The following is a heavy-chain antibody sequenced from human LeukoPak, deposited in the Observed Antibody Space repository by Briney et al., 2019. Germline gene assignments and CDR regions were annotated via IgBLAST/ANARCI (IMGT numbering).Heavy chain of an antibody. CDR3: AKEYYDFWSGYHGPLNY. J-gene: IGHJ4*02. V-gene: IGHV3-30*18. D-gene: IGHD3-3*01. CDR2: ISYDGSNK. CDR1: GFTFSSYG. Sequence: PGGSLRLSCAASGFTFSSYGMHWVRQAPGKGLEWVAVISYDGSNKYYADSVKGRFTISRDNSKNTLYLQMSSLRAEDTAVYYCAKEYYDFWSGYHGPLNYWGQGTLVTVSS.